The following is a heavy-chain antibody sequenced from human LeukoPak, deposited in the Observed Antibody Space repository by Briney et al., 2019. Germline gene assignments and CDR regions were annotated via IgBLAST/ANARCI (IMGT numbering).Heavy chain of an antibody. J-gene: IGHJ4*02. CDR2: INPSGGST. D-gene: IGHD4-23*01. CDR3: ARGRLSTVVSPLWD. Sequence: ASVNVSCKAFGYTFISYYMNWVRQAPGQGLEWMGIINPSGGSTSYAQKFQGRVTMTRDTSTSTVYMELSSLRSEDTAVYYCARGRLSTVVSPLWDWGQGTLVTVSS. CDR1: GYTFISYY. V-gene: IGHV1-46*01.